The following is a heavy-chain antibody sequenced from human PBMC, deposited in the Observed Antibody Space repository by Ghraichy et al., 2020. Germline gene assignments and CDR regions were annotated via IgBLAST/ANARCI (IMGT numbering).Heavy chain of an antibody. J-gene: IGHJ4*02. CDR3: AKNSDLDY. V-gene: IGHV3-23*01. D-gene: IGHD1/OR15-1a*01. CDR2: ISGSGGST. Sequence: GGSLRLSCVASGFTFDNNAMTWVRQAPGKGLEWLSSISGSGGSTYYADYVKGRFTISRDNSKNTLYLQLSSLRVEDTAIYYCAKNSDLDYWGQGTLVTVSS. CDR1: GFTFDNNA.